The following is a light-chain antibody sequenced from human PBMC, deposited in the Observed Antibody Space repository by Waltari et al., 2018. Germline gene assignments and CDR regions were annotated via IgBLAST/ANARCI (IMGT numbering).Light chain of an antibody. CDR2: DVS. V-gene: IGKV3-20*01. CDR3: QQYGGLPWT. CDR1: EIVTADY. J-gene: IGKJ1*01. Sequence: EILLTQSPGTLSMSPGGTATLSCRASEIVTADYLAWYQQRPGQPPRLLSFDVSRRATGVPDRFSGSGSGTDFSLTISRLEPEDFAVYYCQQYGGLPWTFGQGTKVDIK.